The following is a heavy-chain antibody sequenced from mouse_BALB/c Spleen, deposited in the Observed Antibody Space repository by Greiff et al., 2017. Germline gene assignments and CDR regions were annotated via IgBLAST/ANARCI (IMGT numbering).Heavy chain of an antibody. V-gene: IGHV1S81*02. CDR1: GYTFTSYY. D-gene: IGHD1-1*01. CDR3: TRDYGSSSYAMDY. J-gene: IGHJ4*01. CDR2: INPSNGGT. Sequence: QVQLQQSGAELVKPGASVKLSCKASGYTFTSYYMYWVKQRPGQGLEWIGEINPSNGGTNFNEKFKSKATLTVDKSSSTAYMQLSSLTSEDSAVYYCTRDYGSSSYAMDYWGQGTSVTVSS.